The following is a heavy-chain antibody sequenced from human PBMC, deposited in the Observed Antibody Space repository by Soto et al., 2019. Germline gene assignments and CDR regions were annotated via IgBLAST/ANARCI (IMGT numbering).Heavy chain of an antibody. Sequence: GASVKVSCKASGYTFTGYYMHWVRQAPRQGLEWMGWINPNSGGTNYAQKFQGWVTMTRDTSISTAYMELSRLRSDDTAVYYCAREGLVIANLYYYYMDVWGKGTTVTVSS. V-gene: IGHV1-2*04. CDR2: INPNSGGT. CDR1: GYTFTGYY. J-gene: IGHJ6*03. CDR3: AREGLVIANLYYYYMDV. D-gene: IGHD3-9*01.